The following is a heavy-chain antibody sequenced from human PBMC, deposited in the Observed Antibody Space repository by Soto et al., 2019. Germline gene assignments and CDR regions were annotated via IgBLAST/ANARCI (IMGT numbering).Heavy chain of an antibody. CDR2: ISPFNGNT. J-gene: IGHJ6*02. Sequence: QVQLVQSGAEVKMPGASVRVSCKSSGYPFTHYGITWIRQAPGQGLEWMGWISPFNGNTNYGQTVQGRVTLTTETSTSTVYMELRSLRSDATAVYYCARDQSFDRTYYYGIDVWGQGTTVTVSS. CDR3: ARDQSFDRTYYYGIDV. V-gene: IGHV1-18*01. CDR1: GYPFTHYG.